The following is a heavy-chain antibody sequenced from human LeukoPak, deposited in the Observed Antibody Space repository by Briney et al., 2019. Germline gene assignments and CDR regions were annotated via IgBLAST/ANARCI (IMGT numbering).Heavy chain of an antibody. CDR1: GGSFSGYY. V-gene: IGHV4-34*01. CDR3: ARDLGVRYFDWTILLPAWFDP. Sequence: SETLSLTCAVYGGSFSGYYWSWIRQPPGKGLEWIGEMNHSGSTNNNPSLKSRVTFSVDTSKNQFSLKLSSVTAADTAVYYCARDLGVRYFDWTILLPAWFDPWGQGTLVTVSS. CDR2: MNHSGST. J-gene: IGHJ5*02. D-gene: IGHD3-9*01.